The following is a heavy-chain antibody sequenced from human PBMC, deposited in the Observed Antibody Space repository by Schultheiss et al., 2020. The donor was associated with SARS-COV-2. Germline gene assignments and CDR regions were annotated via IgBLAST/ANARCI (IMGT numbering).Heavy chain of an antibody. Sequence: SETLSLTCTVSGGSISSGGYYWSWIRQHPGKGLEWIGTIYYSGSSYYNPSLESRVTMSVDTSKNQFSLKLSSVTAADTAVYYCASLYCSGGSCYSVYYFDYWGQGTLVTVSS. J-gene: IGHJ4*02. D-gene: IGHD2-15*01. CDR3: ASLYCSGGSCYSVYYFDY. CDR1: GGSISSGGYY. V-gene: IGHV4-39*01. CDR2: IYYSGSS.